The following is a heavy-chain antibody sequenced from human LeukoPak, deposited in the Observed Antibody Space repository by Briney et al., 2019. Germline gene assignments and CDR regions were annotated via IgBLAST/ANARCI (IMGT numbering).Heavy chain of an antibody. J-gene: IGHJ3*02. CDR2: IRYDGSNK. CDR1: GSTFSSYG. Sequence: PGGSRRLSCAASGSTFSSYGMHWVRQAPGKGQEWVAFIRYDGSNKYYADSVKGRFTISRDNSKNTLYLQINSLRAEDTAVYYCANGRITIWASTGDAFDIWGQGTMVTVSS. D-gene: IGHD3-3*01. CDR3: ANGRITIWASTGDAFDI. V-gene: IGHV3-30*02.